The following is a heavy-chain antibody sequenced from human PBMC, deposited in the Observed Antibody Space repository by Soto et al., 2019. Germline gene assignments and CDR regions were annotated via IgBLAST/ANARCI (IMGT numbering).Heavy chain of an antibody. CDR2: ISGSGGRT. CDR3: AKDLAVAGWVNDY. D-gene: IGHD6-19*01. CDR1: GGSISSSN. V-gene: IGHV3-23*01. Sequence: ETLSLTCAVSGGSISSSNWWSWVRQAPGKGLEWVSAISGSGGRTYYAGSVKGRFTISRDNSKNTLYLQMNSLRAEDTAVYYCAKDLAVAGWVNDYWGQGTLVTVSS. J-gene: IGHJ4*02.